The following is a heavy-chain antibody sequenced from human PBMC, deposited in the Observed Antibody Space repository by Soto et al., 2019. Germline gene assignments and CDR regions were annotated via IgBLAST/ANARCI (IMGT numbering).Heavy chain of an antibody. V-gene: IGHV3-23*01. Sequence: GGSLRLSCAASGFTFSDHGMHWVRQAPGKGLEWVSSISGSVGSTFYADSVKGRFTISRDNSMNTLYLQMNSLRAEDTAVYYCAKDRTIASRNFDSWGQGALVTV. CDR2: ISGSVGST. D-gene: IGHD6-6*01. J-gene: IGHJ4*02. CDR3: AKDRTIASRNFDS. CDR1: GFTFSDHG.